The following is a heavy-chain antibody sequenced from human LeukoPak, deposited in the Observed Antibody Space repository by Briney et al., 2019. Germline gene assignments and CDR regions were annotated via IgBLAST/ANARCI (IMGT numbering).Heavy chain of an antibody. D-gene: IGHD3-10*01. CDR3: AKASGLLWFGGNAFDV. Sequence: GGSLRLSCAASGFAFNSYAVTWVRQAPGKGLEWVSSISGSGGNTYYADSVKGRFTISRDKSKNTLYLQMNSLRVEDTAVYYCAKASGLLWFGGNAFDVWGQGTMVTVSS. CDR1: GFAFNSYA. J-gene: IGHJ3*01. V-gene: IGHV3-23*01. CDR2: ISGSGGNT.